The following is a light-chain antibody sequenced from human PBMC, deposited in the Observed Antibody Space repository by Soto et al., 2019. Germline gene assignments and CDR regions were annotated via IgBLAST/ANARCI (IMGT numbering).Light chain of an antibody. CDR2: DAS. Sequence: DIQMTQSPSTLSASVGHRVTTTCRASQSIARGLAWYQQKPGKAPNLLIYDASTLESGVPSRFSGSGSGTEFTLTIGSLQPDDCGSYYCQQYNSYSWAVGQGTLLESK. J-gene: IGKJ2*01. CDR1: QSIARG. CDR3: QQYNSYSWA. V-gene: IGKV1-5*01.